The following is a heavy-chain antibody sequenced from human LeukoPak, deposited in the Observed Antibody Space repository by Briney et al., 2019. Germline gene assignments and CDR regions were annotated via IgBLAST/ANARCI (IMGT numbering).Heavy chain of an antibody. CDR1: GFTVSSNY. D-gene: IGHD4-17*01. Sequence: GGSLRLSCAASGFTVSSNYMSWVRQAPGKGLEWVSVIYGGGSTYYADSVKGRFTISRHNPKNTLYLQMNSLRAEDTAVYYCARVGYGEVDYWGQGTLVTVSS. CDR2: IYGGGST. J-gene: IGHJ4*02. V-gene: IGHV3-53*04. CDR3: ARVGYGEVDY.